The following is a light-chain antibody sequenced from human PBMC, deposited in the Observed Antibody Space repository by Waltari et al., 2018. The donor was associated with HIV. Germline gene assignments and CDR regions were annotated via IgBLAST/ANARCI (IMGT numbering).Light chain of an antibody. Sequence: QSVLTHPPSASGPPRQRVTIPCSGGCSNIGSHYVFWYQLLPGTAPKLLVYRNDQRPAGVPDRLSGSKSGTSASLAISGLRSEDEADYYCAAWDDSLSGYVFGTGTKVTVL. CDR2: RND. CDR3: AAWDDSLSGYV. V-gene: IGLV1-47*01. J-gene: IGLJ1*01. CDR1: CSNIGSHY.